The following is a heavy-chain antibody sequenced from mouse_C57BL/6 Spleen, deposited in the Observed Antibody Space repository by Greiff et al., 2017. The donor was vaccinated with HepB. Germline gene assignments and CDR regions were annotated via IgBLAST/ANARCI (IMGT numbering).Heavy chain of an antibody. CDR1: GYTFISYW. V-gene: IGHV1-5*01. Sequence: EVQLQQSGTVLARPGASVKMSCKTSGYTFISYWMHWVKQRPGQGLEWIGAIYPGNSDTSYNQKFKGKAKLTAVTSASTAYMALSSLTTEDSAVYYCVYSLYAMGYWGQGASVTVSS. CDR3: VYSLYAMGY. D-gene: IGHD2-12*01. CDR2: IYPGNSDT. J-gene: IGHJ4*01.